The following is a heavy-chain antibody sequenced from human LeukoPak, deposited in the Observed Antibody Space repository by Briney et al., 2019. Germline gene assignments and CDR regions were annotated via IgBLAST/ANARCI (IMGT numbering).Heavy chain of an antibody. CDR1: GYTFSSHG. J-gene: IGHJ4*02. D-gene: IGHD3-22*01. V-gene: IGHV1-18*01. Sequence: ASVKVSCKASGYTFSSHGYTWVRQAPGQGLEWMGWISAYNGSTDYAQKFQGRVTMTTDTSTSTAYMELRSLRSDDTAVYFCARAYYHDTSSYQGFDFWGQGTLVTVSS. CDR2: ISAYNGST. CDR3: ARAYYHDTSSYQGFDF.